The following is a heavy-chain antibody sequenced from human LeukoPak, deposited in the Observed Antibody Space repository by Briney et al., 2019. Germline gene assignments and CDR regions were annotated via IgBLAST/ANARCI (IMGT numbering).Heavy chain of an antibody. Sequence: SSETLSLTCTVSGGSISSGGYYWSWIRQPPGRGLEWIGYIYYSGSTNYNPSLKSRVTISVDRSKNQFSLKLSSVTAADTAVYYCARDQASYSSSFWGQGTLVTVSS. CDR1: GGSISSGGYY. V-gene: IGHV4-61*08. D-gene: IGHD6-13*01. CDR3: ARDQASYSSSF. J-gene: IGHJ4*02. CDR2: IYYSGST.